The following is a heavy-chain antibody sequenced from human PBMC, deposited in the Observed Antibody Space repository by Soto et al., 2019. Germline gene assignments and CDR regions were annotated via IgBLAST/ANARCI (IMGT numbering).Heavy chain of an antibody. CDR1: GASITGTSY. Sequence: SETLSLTCTVSGASITGTSYWSWIRQPAGKGLEWIGRFSLSGTTNYNPSLRSRVTMSADVSKNQFSLRLTSVTAADTALYYCARGMTPPGAPAWYYFDAWGHGTPFTVPS. CDR3: ARGMTPPGAPAWYYFDA. CDR2: FSLSGTT. D-gene: IGHD2-8*02. V-gene: IGHV4-4*07. J-gene: IGHJ4*01.